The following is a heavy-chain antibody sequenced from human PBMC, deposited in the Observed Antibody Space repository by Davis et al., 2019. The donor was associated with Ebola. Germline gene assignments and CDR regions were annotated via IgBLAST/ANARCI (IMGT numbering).Heavy chain of an antibody. CDR2: IIPIFGTA. CDR3: ASSRSGYLDYYYYYSMDV. Sequence: SVKVSCKASGGTFSSYAISWVRQAPGQGLEWMGGIIPIFGTANYAQKFQGRVTITADKSTSTAYMELSSLRSEDTAVYYCASSRSGYLDYYYYYSMDVWGQGTTVTVSS. CDR1: GGTFSSYA. D-gene: IGHD5-12*01. J-gene: IGHJ6*02. V-gene: IGHV1-69*06.